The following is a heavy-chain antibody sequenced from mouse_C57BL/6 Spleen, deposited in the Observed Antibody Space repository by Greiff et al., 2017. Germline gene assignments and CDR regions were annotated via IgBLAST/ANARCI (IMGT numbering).Heavy chain of an antibody. Sequence: VQLQQSGAELVRPGASVKLSCTASGFNINDYYMHRVKQRPEQGLEWIGRIDPEDGDTEYAPKFQGKATMTADTSSNTAYLQLSSLTSEDTAVYYCTREGGCDDYAMDYWGKGTSVTVSS. CDR1: GFNINDYY. CDR3: TREGGCDDYAMDY. D-gene: IGHD2-2*01. CDR2: IDPEDGDT. J-gene: IGHJ4*01. V-gene: IGHV14-1*01.